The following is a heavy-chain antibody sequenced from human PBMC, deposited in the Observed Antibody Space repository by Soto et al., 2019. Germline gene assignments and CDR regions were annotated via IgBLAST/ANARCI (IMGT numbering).Heavy chain of an antibody. J-gene: IGHJ3*02. V-gene: IGHV1-69*13. Sequence: SVKVSCEASGGTFSSYAISWVRQAPGQGLEWMGGIIPIFGTANYAQKFQGRVTITADESTSTAYMELSSLRSEDTAVYYCARVLIAAAGGGLREKYKAFDIGAKGTMVTVSS. CDR2: IIPIFGTA. D-gene: IGHD6-13*01. CDR3: ARVLIAAAGGGLREKYKAFDI. CDR1: GGTFSSYA.